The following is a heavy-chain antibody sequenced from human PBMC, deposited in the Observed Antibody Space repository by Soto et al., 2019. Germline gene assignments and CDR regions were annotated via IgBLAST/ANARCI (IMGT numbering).Heavy chain of an antibody. CDR3: AKDRGRGSPVSGGMDV. Sequence: GGSLRLSCAASGFSFSNYTMNWVRQAPGKGLEWVSVISRSSNHIYYADSMKGRFTISRDNAKNSLYLQMNSLRAEDTAVYYCAKDRGRGSPVSGGMDVWGQGTTVTVSS. V-gene: IGHV3-21*01. CDR2: ISRSSNHI. CDR1: GFSFSNYT. D-gene: IGHD3-10*01. J-gene: IGHJ6*02.